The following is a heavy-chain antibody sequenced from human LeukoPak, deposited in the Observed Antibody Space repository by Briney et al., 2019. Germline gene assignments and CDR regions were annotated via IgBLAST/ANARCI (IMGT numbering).Heavy chain of an antibody. J-gene: IGHJ4*02. D-gene: IGHD4-23*01. CDR1: GFTFSHAW. CDR3: ATDDVGGY. V-gene: IGHV3-15*01. CDR2: LKRKTDGGTP. Sequence: GGSLRLSCAASGFTFSHAWMHWVRQPPGKGLEWVGRLKRKTDGGTPDYAAPVKGRFTISGDGSRNTLYLQMNRLKTEDTAVYYCATDDVGGYWGQGTLVTVSS.